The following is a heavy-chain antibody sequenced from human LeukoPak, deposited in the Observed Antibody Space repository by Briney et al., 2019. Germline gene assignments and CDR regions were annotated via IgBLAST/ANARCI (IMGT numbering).Heavy chain of an antibody. D-gene: IGHD2-15*01. CDR2: ISSTGGTT. CDR1: GFTFSSYA. CDR3: VKNGDRGAYCTGGTCYPYFYYYMDV. V-gene: IGHV3-23*01. Sequence: GGSLRLSCAASGFTFSSYAMSWVRQAPGKGLEWVSSISSTGGTTYYADSVKGRFTISRDNSKNTLYLQMNSLRAEDTAIYYCVKNGDRGAYCTGGTCYPYFYYYMDVWGKGTTVTI. J-gene: IGHJ6*03.